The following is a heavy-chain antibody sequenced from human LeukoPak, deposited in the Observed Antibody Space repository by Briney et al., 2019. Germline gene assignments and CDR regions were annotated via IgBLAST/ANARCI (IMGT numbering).Heavy chain of an antibody. D-gene: IGHD1-26*01. V-gene: IGHV4-59*01. Sequence: SETLSLTCTVFDGCISSYYWSWIRQPPGKGLEWIGYIYYSGSTNYNPSLKSRVTISVDTSKNQFSLKLSSVTAADTAVYYCARLVVGSRFDPWGQGTLVTVSS. J-gene: IGHJ5*02. CDR3: ARLVVGSRFDP. CDR2: IYYSGST. CDR1: DGCISSYY.